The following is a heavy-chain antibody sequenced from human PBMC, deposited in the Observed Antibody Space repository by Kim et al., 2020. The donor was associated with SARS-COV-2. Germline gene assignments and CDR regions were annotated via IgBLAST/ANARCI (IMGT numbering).Heavy chain of an antibody. J-gene: IGHJ3*02. CDR2: IYPGDSRT. CDR1: GYIFTNYW. Sequence: GESLKISCRGSGYIFTNYWIGWVRQMPGQGLEWMGIIYPGDSRTKYSPSFEGQVTISVDKSINTAYLQWSSLKASDTAMYYCARQEDYNILTGYSSGAVDIWGQGTIITVAP. V-gene: IGHV5-51*01. D-gene: IGHD3-9*01. CDR3: ARQEDYNILTGYSSGAVDI.